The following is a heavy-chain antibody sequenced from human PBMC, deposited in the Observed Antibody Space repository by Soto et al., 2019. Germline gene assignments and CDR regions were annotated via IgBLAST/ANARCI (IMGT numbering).Heavy chain of an antibody. Sequence: GGSLRLSCAASGFTFSSYSMNWDRQAPGKGLEWVSSISSSSSYIYYADSVKGRFTISRDNAKNSLYLQMNSLRAEDTAVYYCAGITMVRDYGMDVWGQGTTVTVS. D-gene: IGHD3-10*01. V-gene: IGHV3-21*01. CDR3: AGITMVRDYGMDV. J-gene: IGHJ6*02. CDR2: ISSSSSYI. CDR1: GFTFSSYS.